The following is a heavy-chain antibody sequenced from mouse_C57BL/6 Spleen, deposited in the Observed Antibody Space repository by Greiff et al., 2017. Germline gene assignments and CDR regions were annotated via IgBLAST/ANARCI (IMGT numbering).Heavy chain of an antibody. CDR2: IDPSDSYT. J-gene: IGHJ2*01. CDR1: GYTFTSYW. CDR3: ARVGIYYGNLWYFDY. V-gene: IGHV1-50*01. D-gene: IGHD2-1*01. Sequence: QVQLQQPGAELVKPGASVKLSCKASGYTFTSYWMQWVKQRPGQGLEWIGEIDPSDSYTNYNQKFKGKATLTVDPSSSTAYMQLSSLTSEDSAVYYCARVGIYYGNLWYFDYWGQGTTLTVSS.